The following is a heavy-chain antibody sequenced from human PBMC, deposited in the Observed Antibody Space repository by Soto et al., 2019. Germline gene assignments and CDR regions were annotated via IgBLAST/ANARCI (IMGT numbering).Heavy chain of an antibody. CDR2: ISAYNGNT. J-gene: IGHJ4*02. CDR1: GYTFTSYG. Sequence: QVQLVQSGAEVKKPGASVKVSCKASGYTFTSYGISWVRQAPGHGLEWMGWISAYNGNTKYAQKLQGRVTMTTDTSKSTAYMARRRLRADDTAVDYCARSVVVTTTGDYWGQGTLVPVSA. CDR3: ARSVVVTTTGDY. D-gene: IGHD2-15*01. V-gene: IGHV1-18*01.